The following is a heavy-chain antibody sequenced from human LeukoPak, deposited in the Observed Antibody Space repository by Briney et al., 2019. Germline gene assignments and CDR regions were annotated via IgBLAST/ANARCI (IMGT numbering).Heavy chain of an antibody. J-gene: IGHJ4*02. D-gene: IGHD2-8*02. CDR1: GFTFSRYA. V-gene: IGHV3-23*01. CDR2: ISANAGST. Sequence: GGSLRLSCAASGFTFSRYAMSWVRQAPGKGLEWVSVISANAGSTYYADSVKGRFTMSRDNSKNTLYLQMSSLRAEDTAVYYCAKEGEYSTGYYYFDCWGQGTLVTVSS. CDR3: AKEGEYSTGYYYFDC.